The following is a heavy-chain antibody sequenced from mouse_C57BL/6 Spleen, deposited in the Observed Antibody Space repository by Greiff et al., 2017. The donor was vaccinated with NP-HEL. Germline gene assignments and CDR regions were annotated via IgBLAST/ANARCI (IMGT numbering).Heavy chain of an antibody. D-gene: IGHD2-1*01. V-gene: IGHV5-6*01. CDR2: ISSGGSYT. Sequence: EVHLVESGGDLVKPGGSLKLSCAASGFTFSSYGMSWVRQTPDKRLEWVATISSGGSYTYYPDSVKGRFTISRDNAKNTLYLQMSSLKSEDTAMYYCARPGGNYDAMDYWGQGTSVTVSS. J-gene: IGHJ4*01. CDR1: GFTFSSYG. CDR3: ARPGGNYDAMDY.